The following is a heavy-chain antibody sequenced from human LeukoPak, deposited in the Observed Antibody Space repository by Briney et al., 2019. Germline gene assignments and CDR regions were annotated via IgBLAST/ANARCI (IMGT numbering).Heavy chain of an antibody. CDR3: ARGFRGDNFDY. CDR1: GYSISSAFY. Sequence: SSETLSLTCAVSGYSISSAFYWGWIRQSPGKGLEWIGTIHYSGSTSYNPFLKSRVTISVDTSKNQFSLKLRSVTAADTAVYYCARGFRGDNFDYWGQGTLVTVSS. D-gene: IGHD7-27*01. CDR2: IHYSGST. V-gene: IGHV4-38-2*01. J-gene: IGHJ4*02.